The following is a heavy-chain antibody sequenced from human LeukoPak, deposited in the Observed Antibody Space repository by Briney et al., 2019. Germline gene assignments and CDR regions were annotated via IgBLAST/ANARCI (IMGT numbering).Heavy chain of an antibody. D-gene: IGHD3-9*01. Sequence: GASVKVSCKASGYTFTGYYMHWVRQVPGQGLEWMGWINSNSGDTNYAQKFQGRVTITRNTSISTAYMELSSLRSEDTAVYYCARGTLRYFDWLFLGSWFDPWGQGTLVTVSS. CDR2: INSNSGDT. CDR3: ARGTLRYFDWLFLGSWFDP. J-gene: IGHJ5*02. V-gene: IGHV1-2*02. CDR1: GYTFTGYY.